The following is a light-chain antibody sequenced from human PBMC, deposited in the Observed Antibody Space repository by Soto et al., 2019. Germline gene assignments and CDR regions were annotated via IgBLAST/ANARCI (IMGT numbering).Light chain of an antibody. CDR3: QQYSHCPWT. Sequence: EIVMTQSPGTLSVSPGEGASLSCRASQSLSTNLAWYQQKPGQAPRLLIYDALSRATGIPARFSGSGSGTDFTLTISNGQSEDFAVYYCQQYSHCPWTFGQGTSVDIK. CDR2: DAL. V-gene: IGKV3-15*01. CDR1: QSLSTN. J-gene: IGKJ1*01.